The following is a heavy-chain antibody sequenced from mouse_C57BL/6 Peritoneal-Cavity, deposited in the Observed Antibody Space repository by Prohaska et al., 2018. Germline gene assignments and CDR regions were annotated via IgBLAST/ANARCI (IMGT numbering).Heavy chain of an antibody. J-gene: IGHJ1*03. D-gene: IGHD2-4*01. CDR2: IWSDGST. Sequence: QVQLKESGPGLVAPSQSLSITCTVSGFSLTSYGVHWVRHPPGKCLELLVVIWSDGSTTYNSALKSRLSISKDNSKSQVFLKMNSLQTDDTAMYYCARDYDWYFDVWGTGTTVTVSS. CDR3: ARDYDWYFDV. V-gene: IGHV2-6*03. CDR1: GFSLTSYG.